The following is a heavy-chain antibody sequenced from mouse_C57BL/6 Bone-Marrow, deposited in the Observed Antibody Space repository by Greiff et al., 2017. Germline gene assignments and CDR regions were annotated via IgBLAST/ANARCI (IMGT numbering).Heavy chain of an antibody. CDR2: IDPANGNT. D-gene: IGHD1-1*01. Sequence: EVQLVESVAELVRPGASVKLSCTASGFNIKNTYMHWVKQRPEQGLEWIGRIDPANGNTKYAPKFQGKATITADTSSNTAYLQLSSLTSEDTAIYYCALLLRYPYWYFDVWGTGTTVTVSS. CDR3: ALLLRYPYWYFDV. J-gene: IGHJ1*03. V-gene: IGHV14-3*01. CDR1: GFNIKNTY.